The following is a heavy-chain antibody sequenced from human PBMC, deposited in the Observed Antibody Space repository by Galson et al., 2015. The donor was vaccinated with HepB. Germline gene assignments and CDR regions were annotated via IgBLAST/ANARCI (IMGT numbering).Heavy chain of an antibody. CDR2: INAGSGNT. D-gene: IGHD5-18*01. Sequence: QSGAAVKKPGESLTISCKASGYTFTRYAMYWVRQAPGQRLEWKGWINAGSGNTKFPQKFQGRVTITSDTSASTADMEQSSVRSVETAVYYCSTPEGRYTAMVYWGQGTLVTVSS. CDR3: STPEGRYTAMVY. V-gene: IGHV1-3*01. J-gene: IGHJ4*02. CDR1: GYTFTRYA.